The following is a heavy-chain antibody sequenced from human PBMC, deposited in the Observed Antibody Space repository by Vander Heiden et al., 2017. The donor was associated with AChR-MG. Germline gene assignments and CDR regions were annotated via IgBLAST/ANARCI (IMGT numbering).Heavy chain of an antibody. V-gene: IGHV1-69*01. Sequence: KKPGSSVKVSCKASGGTFSSYALSWVRQAPGQGLEWMGGIIPIFGTANYAQKFQGSVTITADESTSTAYMELSSLRSEETAVYYCARALAYVGATNYYYYGMDVWGQGTTVTVSS. D-gene: IGHD1-26*01. CDR3: ARALAYVGATNYYYYGMDV. J-gene: IGHJ6*02. CDR2: IIPIFGTA. CDR1: GGTFSSYA.